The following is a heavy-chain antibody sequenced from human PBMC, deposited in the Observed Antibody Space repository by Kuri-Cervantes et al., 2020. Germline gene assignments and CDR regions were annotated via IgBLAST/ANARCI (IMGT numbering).Heavy chain of an antibody. J-gene: IGHJ4*01. V-gene: IGHV3-30*03. CDR2: ISYDGSNK. Sequence: GGSLRLSCAASGFTFSSYGMHWVRQAPGKGLEWVAVISYDGSNKYYADSVKGRFTISRDNAKNSLYLQMNSLRAEDTAVYYCARGVIYWGQGTTVTVSS. CDR3: ARGVIY. CDR1: GFTFSSYG. D-gene: IGHD2-21*01.